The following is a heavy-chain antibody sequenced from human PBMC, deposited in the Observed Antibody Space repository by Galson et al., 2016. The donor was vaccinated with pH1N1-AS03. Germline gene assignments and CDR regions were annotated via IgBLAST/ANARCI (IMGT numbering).Heavy chain of an antibody. J-gene: IGHJ4*02. CDR3: ARGDGYNYYFDY. CDR2: IYPGDSDT. V-gene: IGHV5-51*03. Sequence: QSGAEVKKPGESLMISCKASGFRFTTYWIAWVRQLPGKGLEWMGFIYPGDSDTTYSPSFQGQVTISADKSISTAYLRWNSLKASDTAMYYCARGDGYNYYFDYWGQGTLVTVSS. D-gene: IGHD5-24*01. CDR1: GFRFTTYW.